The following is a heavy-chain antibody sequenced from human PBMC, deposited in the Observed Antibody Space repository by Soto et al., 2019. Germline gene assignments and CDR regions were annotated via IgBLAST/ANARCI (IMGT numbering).Heavy chain of an antibody. CDR2: IYHSGST. J-gene: IGHJ5*02. Sequence: PSETLSLTCAVSGGSISSSNWWSWVRQPPGKGLEWIGEIYHSGSTNYNPSLKSRVTISVDKSKNQFSLKLSSVTAADTAVYYCARGGDDSSGYYLNWWFDPWGQGTLVTVSS. CDR1: GGSISSSNW. V-gene: IGHV4-4*02. D-gene: IGHD3-22*01. CDR3: ARGGDDSSGYYLNWWFDP.